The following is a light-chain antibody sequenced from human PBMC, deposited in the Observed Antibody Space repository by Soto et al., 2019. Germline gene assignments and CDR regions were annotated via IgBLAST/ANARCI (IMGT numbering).Light chain of an antibody. J-gene: IGKJ5*01. Sequence: VMTPSPAPLSVAPVERATLSCRASQSISTFLAWYQQTPGQAPRLLIYGASTRATGIPARFSGSGSGTEFTLTISSLQSEDFAVYYCQHLNGYPITFGQGTRLEI. CDR2: GAS. CDR1: QSISTF. V-gene: IGKV3-15*01. CDR3: QHLNGYPIT.